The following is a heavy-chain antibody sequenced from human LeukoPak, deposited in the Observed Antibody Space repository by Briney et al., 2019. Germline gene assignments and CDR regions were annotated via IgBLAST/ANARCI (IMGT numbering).Heavy chain of an antibody. CDR3: ARGLLLWFGELSHFDY. CDR2: INPNSGGT. CDR1: GYTFTVYY. D-gene: IGHD3-10*01. V-gene: IGHV1-2*02. J-gene: IGHJ4*02. Sequence: ASVTVSFTASGYTFTVYYMHWVRQAPGQGLEWTGWINPNSGGTNYAQKFQGRVTMTRDTSISTAYMELSRLRSDDTAVYYCARGLLLWFGELSHFDYWGQGTLVTVSS.